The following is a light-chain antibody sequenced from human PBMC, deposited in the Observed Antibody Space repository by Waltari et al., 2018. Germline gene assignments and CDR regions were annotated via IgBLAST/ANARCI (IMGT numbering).Light chain of an antibody. J-gene: IGLJ2*01. Sequence: QSVLTQPPSVSGAPGQRVTISCTGSSSNLGAGYDVLWYQQLPGTAPKLLISGKPSRPSGVPDRFSCPKSGTSSALAITGLQVDDEADDYCQSYDSSLSAVVFGGGTKLTVL. CDR3: QSYDSSLSAVV. CDR1: SSNLGAGYD. CDR2: GKP. V-gene: IGLV1-40*01.